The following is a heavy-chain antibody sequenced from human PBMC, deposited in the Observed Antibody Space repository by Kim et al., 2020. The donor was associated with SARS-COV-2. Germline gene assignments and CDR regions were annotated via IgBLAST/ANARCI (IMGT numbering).Heavy chain of an antibody. J-gene: IGHJ4*02. CDR1: GGSISSGGYY. CDR2: IYYSGST. V-gene: IGHV4-31*03. Sequence: SETLSLTCTVSGGSISSGGYYWSWIRQHPGKGLEWIGYIYYSGSTYYNPSLKSRVTISVDTSKNQFSLKLSSVTAADTAVYYCARGPPHLGYCSSTSCSSFDYWGQGTLVTVSS. D-gene: IGHD2-2*01. CDR3: ARGPPHLGYCSSTSCSSFDY.